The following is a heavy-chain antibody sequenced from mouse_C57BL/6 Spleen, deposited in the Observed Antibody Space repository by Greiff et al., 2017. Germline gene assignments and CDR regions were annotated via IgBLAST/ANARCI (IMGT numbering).Heavy chain of an antibody. V-gene: IGHV5-16*01. J-gene: IGHJ2*01. CDR3: ARTYRGNFDD. D-gene: IGHD5-1*01. CDR1: GFTFSDYY. CDR2: INYDGSST. Sequence: EVQLVESEGGLVQPGSSLKLSCTASGFTFSDYYMAWVRQVPEKGLEWVANINYDGSSTYYLDSLKSRFIISRDKAKNILYLQMSSLKSEDTATYYCARTYRGNFDDWGQGTTLTVSS.